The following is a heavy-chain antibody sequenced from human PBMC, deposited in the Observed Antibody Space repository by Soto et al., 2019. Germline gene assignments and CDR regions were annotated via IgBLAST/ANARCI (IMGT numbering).Heavy chain of an antibody. CDR1: GGSISSYY. J-gene: IGHJ4*02. CDR2: IYYSGGT. Sequence: SETLSLTCTVSGGSISSYYWSWIRQPPGKGLEWIGYIYYSGGTNYNASLKSRVSISVDTSKNQFSLKMSSVTAADTAVYYCGRRRYYDSRAYADWGRXTVVTAS. D-gene: IGHD3-22*01. V-gene: IGHV4-59*08. CDR3: GRRRYYDSRAYAD.